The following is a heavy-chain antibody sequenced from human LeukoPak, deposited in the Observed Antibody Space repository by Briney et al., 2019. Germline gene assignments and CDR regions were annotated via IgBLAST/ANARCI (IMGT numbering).Heavy chain of an antibody. V-gene: IGHV4-30-4*01. Sequence: SQTLSLTCTVSGGCISSGDYYWSWIRQPPGKGLEWIGYIYYSGSTYYNPSLKSRVTISVDTSKNQFSLKLSSVTAADTAVYYCARESGHYDILTGFDYWGQGTLVTVSS. CDR1: GGCISSGDYY. CDR2: IYYSGST. J-gene: IGHJ4*02. CDR3: ARESGHYDILTGFDY. D-gene: IGHD3-9*01.